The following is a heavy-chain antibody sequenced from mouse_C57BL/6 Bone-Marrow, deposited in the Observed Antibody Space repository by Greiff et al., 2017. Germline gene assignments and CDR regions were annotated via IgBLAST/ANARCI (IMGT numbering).Heavy chain of an antibody. J-gene: IGHJ4*01. D-gene: IGHD2-3*01. CDR1: GYSITSGYY. CDR3: ARIYDGYYAYYAMDY. CDR2: ISYDGSN. Sequence: EVKLQESGPGLVKPSQSLSLTCSVTGYSITSGYYWNWIRQFPGNKLEWMGYISYDGSNNYNPSLKNRISITRDTSKNQFFLKLNSVTTEDTATYYCARIYDGYYAYYAMDYWGQGTSVTVSS. V-gene: IGHV3-6*01.